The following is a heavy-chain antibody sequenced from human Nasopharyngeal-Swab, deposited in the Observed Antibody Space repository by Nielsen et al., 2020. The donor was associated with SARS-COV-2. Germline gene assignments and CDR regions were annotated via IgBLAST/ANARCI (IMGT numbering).Heavy chain of an antibody. D-gene: IGHD2-15*01. V-gene: IGHV3-30*03. Sequence: GESLKISCAASRFTFSSWPMHWVRQAPGKGLEWVTVISFDGSDKQSADSVKGRFTISRDNSKNTLYLQMNSLRAEDTGVYYCASLRADTPDFAYWGQGTLVTVSS. CDR3: ASLRADTPDFAY. CDR1: RFTFSSWP. CDR2: ISFDGSDK. J-gene: IGHJ4*02.